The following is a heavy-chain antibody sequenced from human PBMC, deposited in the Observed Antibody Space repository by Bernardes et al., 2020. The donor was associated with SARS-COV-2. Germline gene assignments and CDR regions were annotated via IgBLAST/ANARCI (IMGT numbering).Heavy chain of an antibody. V-gene: IGHV3-9*01. CDR3: VKGLYYGAGTYNYFTY. J-gene: IGHJ4*02. CDR2: INWNSGHM. D-gene: IGHD3-10*01. Sequence: ALRLSCAASGFIFGDYAMHWVRQVPGKGLEWVSSINWNSGHMLYADSVKGRFIISRDNAKMSLFLQMNSLRPEDTALYYCVKGLYYGAGTYNYFTYWGQGTPVTVSS. CDR1: GFIFGDYA.